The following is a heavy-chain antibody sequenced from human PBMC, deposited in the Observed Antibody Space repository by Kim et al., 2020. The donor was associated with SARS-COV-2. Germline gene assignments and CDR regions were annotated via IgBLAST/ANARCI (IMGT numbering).Heavy chain of an antibody. Sequence: YADSGKGRFTISRDNSKNTLYQQMNSLRAEDTAVYYCARQYSGYDSFDYWGQGTLVTVSS. CDR3: ARQYSGYDSFDY. D-gene: IGHD5-12*01. J-gene: IGHJ4*02. V-gene: IGHV3-23*01.